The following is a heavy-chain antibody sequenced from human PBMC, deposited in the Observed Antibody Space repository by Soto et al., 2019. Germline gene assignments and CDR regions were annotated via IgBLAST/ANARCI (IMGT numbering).Heavy chain of an antibody. CDR3: ARGGRTVGATGPMHY. V-gene: IGHV1-69*01. J-gene: IGHJ4*02. Sequence: QVQLVQSGAEVKKPGSSVKVSCKASGGTFSSYAISWVRQAPVQGLEWMGGIIPIFGTANYAQKFQGRVTITADESTSTAYMELSSLRSEDTALYYCARGGRTVGATGPMHYWGQGTLVTVYS. CDR1: GGTFSSYA. CDR2: IIPIFGTA. D-gene: IGHD1-26*01.